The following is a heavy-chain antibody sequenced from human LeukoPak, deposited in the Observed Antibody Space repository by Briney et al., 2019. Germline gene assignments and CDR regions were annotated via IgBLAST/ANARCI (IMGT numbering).Heavy chain of an antibody. V-gene: IGHV6-1*01. CDR3: ARTIAAAGNFDY. CDR2: TYYRSKWYN. CDR1: GDSVSSNSAA. D-gene: IGHD6-13*01. Sequence: SQTLSLTCAISGDSVSSNSAAWNWIRQSPSRGLEWLGRTYYRSKWYNDYAVSVKSRITIDPDTSKNQFSLQLNSVTPEDTVVYYCARTIAAAGNFDYWGQGTLVTVSS. J-gene: IGHJ4*02.